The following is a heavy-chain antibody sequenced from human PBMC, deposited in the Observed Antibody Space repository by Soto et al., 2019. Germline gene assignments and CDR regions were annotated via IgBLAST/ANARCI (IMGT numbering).Heavy chain of an antibody. CDR1: GFTFSSYA. CDR3: ARSGGDYTSYYYGMDV. Sequence: QVQLVESGGGVVQPGRSLRLSCAASGFTFSSYAMHWVRQAPGKGLEWVAVISYDGSNKYYADSVKGRFTISRDNSKNTLYLQMNSLRAEDTAEYYCARSGGDYTSYYYGMDVWGQGTTVTVSS. J-gene: IGHJ6*02. V-gene: IGHV3-30-3*01. CDR2: ISYDGSNK. D-gene: IGHD3-16*01.